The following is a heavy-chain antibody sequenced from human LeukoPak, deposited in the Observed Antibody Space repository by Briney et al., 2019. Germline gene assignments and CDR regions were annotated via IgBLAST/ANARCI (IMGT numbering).Heavy chain of an antibody. J-gene: IGHJ3*02. V-gene: IGHV4-34*01. Sequence: SETLSLTCAVYGGSFSGYYWSWIRQPPGEGLEWIGEINHSGSTNYNPSLKSRVTISVDTSKNQFSLKLSSVTAADTAVYYCARGDSSGRDAFDIWGQGTMVTVSS. D-gene: IGHD3-22*01. CDR2: INHSGST. CDR1: GGSFSGYY. CDR3: ARGDSSGRDAFDI.